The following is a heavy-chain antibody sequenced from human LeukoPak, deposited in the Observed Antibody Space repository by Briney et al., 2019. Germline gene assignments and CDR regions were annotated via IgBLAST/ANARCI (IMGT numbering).Heavy chain of an antibody. Sequence: GGSLRLSCAASTFSFSDYPLHWVRQAPGKGLEWVAVISYDGDDQYYAHSVKGRITISRDNSKNTLYLQMDSLISDDTAVYYCARAYHEDYYFDFWGQGTLVIVSS. D-gene: IGHD1-14*01. J-gene: IGHJ4*02. CDR3: ARAYHEDYYFDF. CDR1: TFSFSDYP. V-gene: IGHV3-30*08. CDR2: ISYDGDDQ.